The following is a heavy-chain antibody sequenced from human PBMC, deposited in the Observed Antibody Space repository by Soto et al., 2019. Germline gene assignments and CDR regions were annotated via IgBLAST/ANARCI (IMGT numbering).Heavy chain of an antibody. D-gene: IGHD2-21*02. CDR3: ARRAFCGGDCTARPQDYYGMDV. CDR1: GYNVNTYC. Sequence: EVQRVQSGAEVKKSGESLKISCKGSGYNVNTYCVVWVRQMPGKGLEWVGIMCPRDSDTRYSQSSQGQVTISADKSITTAYLQWSSLKASDTAIYYCARRAFCGGDCTARPQDYYGMDVWGQGTEVTVSS. J-gene: IGHJ6*02. V-gene: IGHV5-51*03. CDR2: MCPRDSDT.